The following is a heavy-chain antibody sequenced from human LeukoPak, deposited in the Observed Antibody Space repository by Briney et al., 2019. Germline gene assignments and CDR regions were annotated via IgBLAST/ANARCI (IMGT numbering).Heavy chain of an antibody. J-gene: IGHJ5*02. CDR2: IYSDNT. D-gene: IGHD5-18*01. Sequence: GGSLRLSCTVSGFTVSSNSMSWVRQAPGKGLEWVSFIYSDNTHYSDSVKGRFTISRDNSKNTLYLQMNSLRAEDTAVYYCARDATWIQLWPWGQGTLVTVSS. CDR3: ARDATWIQLWP. CDR1: GFTVSSNS. V-gene: IGHV3-53*01.